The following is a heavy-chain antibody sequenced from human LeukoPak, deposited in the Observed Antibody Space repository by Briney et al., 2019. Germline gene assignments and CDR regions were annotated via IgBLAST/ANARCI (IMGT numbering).Heavy chain of an antibody. CDR3: ASVTYSSLSSDFDY. J-gene: IGHJ4*02. CDR1: GYTFTRYD. V-gene: IGHV1-8*03. D-gene: IGHD6-6*01. CDR2: VNTKSGNT. Sequence: ASVKVSCKASGYTFTRYDINWVRQATGQGLEWLGWVNTKSGNTGSAQNFQGRVTITRDTSINTAYMELSSLRSEDTAIYYCASVTYSSLSSDFDYWGQGTLVTVSS.